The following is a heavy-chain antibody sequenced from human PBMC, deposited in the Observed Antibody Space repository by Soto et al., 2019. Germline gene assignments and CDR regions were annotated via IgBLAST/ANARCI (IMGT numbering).Heavy chain of an antibody. J-gene: IGHJ5*02. D-gene: IGHD3-22*01. Sequence: SETLSLTCAVSGYSISSGYYWGWLRQPPGKGLEWIGSIYHGESTYYNPSLNSRVTLSIDMTNNHVSLILNSVTAADTAVYYCARVGPWVPYYYDSSPYTFENWFDPWGQGTLVTVSS. CDR1: GYSISSGYY. CDR2: IYHGEST. CDR3: ARVGPWVPYYYDSSPYTFENWFDP. V-gene: IGHV4-38-2*01.